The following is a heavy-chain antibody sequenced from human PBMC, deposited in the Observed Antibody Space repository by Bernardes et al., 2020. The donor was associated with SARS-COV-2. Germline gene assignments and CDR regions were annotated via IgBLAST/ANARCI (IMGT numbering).Heavy chain of an antibody. Sequence: SVKVSCKTSGVTSNTYCINWVRQAPGQGLEWVGRIVPILGPSSHAQRFQGRITLTADRSTNTAYLELSSLRPDDTAVYYCAQDRGPGAGSGYYFHFWGQGTLVSVSS. D-gene: IGHD3-10*01. CDR2: IVPILGPS. CDR1: GVTSNTYC. V-gene: IGHV1-69*08. J-gene: IGHJ4*02. CDR3: AQDRGPGAGSGYYFHF.